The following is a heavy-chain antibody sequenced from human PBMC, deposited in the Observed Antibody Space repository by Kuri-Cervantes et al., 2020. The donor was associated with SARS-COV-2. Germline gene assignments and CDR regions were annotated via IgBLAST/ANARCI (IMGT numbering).Heavy chain of an antibody. CDR3: ARRSRGARWFDP. CDR1: GYTLTDYS. Sequence: ASVKVSCKASGYTLTDYSMHWVRQAPGQGLEWMGGIIPIFGTTNYAQKFQGRVTMTTDTSTSTAYMELRSLRSDDTAVYYCARRSRGARWFDPWGQGTLVTVSS. J-gene: IGHJ5*02. CDR2: IIPIFGTT. V-gene: IGHV1-18*04. D-gene: IGHD3-16*01.